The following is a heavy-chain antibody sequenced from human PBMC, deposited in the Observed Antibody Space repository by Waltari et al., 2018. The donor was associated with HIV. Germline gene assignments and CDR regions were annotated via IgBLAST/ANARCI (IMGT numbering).Heavy chain of an antibody. Sequence: QVQLVQSGAEVKKPGASVKVSCKASGYTFTGYYLHWVRQAPGQGLEWMGWSNHNSGGTNYAQKFQGRVTMTRDTSISTAYMELSRLRSDDTAVYYCARDQGGIAVAGTPGDYWGQGTLVTVSS. V-gene: IGHV1-2*02. CDR2: SNHNSGGT. D-gene: IGHD6-19*01. CDR3: ARDQGGIAVAGTPGDY. J-gene: IGHJ4*02. CDR1: GYTFTGYY.